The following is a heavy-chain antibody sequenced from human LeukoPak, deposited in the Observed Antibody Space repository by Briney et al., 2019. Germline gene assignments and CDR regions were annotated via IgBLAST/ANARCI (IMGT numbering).Heavy chain of an antibody. Sequence: HASETLSLTCAVYGGSFSGYYWSWVRQAPGKGPEWVSVIYSGGSTYYADSVKGRFTISRDNSKNTLYLQMNSLRAEDTAVYYCARDPLWFGEDRDWFDPWGQGTLVTVSS. CDR2: IYSGGST. CDR3: ARDPLWFGEDRDWFDP. CDR1: GGSFSGYY. V-gene: IGHV3-66*01. D-gene: IGHD3-10*01. J-gene: IGHJ5*02.